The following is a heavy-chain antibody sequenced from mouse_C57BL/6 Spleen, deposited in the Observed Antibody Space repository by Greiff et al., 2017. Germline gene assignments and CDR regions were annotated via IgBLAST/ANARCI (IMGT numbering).Heavy chain of an antibody. CDR1: GYTFTSYW. J-gene: IGHJ3*01. D-gene: IGHD2-4*01. CDR2: LDPSDSYT. CDR3: ARTYDYDRSWFAY. V-gene: IGHV1-69*01. Sequence: VQLQQPGAELVMPGASVKLSCKASGYTFTSYWMHWVKQRPGQGLEWIGELDPSDSYTNYNQKFKGKSTLTVDKSSSTAYMQLSSLTSEDSAVYYCARTYDYDRSWFAYWGQGTLVTVSA.